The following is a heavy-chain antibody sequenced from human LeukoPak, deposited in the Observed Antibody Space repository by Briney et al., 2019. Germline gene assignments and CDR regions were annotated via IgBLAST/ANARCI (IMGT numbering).Heavy chain of an antibody. J-gene: IGHJ4*02. Sequence: GASLRLSCAASGFIFSNYAMYWVCQAPGKGLEWVSAISGSGGSTYYADSVKGRFTISRDNSKNTLYLQMNSLRAEDTAVYYCAKENPGITMVRGVPMYYFDYWGQGTLVTVSS. CDR3: AKENPGITMVRGVPMYYFDY. D-gene: IGHD3-10*01. CDR2: ISGSGGST. V-gene: IGHV3-23*01. CDR1: GFIFSNYA.